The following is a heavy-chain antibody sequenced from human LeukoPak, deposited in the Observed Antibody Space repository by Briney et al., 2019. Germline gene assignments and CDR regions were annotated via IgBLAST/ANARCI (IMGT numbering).Heavy chain of an antibody. CDR1: GFTFSSYW. D-gene: IGHD6-13*01. Sequence: PGGSLRLSCSASGFTFSSYWMSWVRQAPGRGLEWVSGISGSGGSTYYADSVRGRFTIARDNSKNTLYLQMNSLRAEDTAVYYCAKGPPDSSSWYKRTEGWGQGTLVTVSS. V-gene: IGHV3-23*01. J-gene: IGHJ4*02. CDR2: ISGSGGST. CDR3: AKGPPDSSSWYKRTEG.